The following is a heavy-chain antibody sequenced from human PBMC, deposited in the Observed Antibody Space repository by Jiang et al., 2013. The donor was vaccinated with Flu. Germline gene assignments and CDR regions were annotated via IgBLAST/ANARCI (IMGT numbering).Heavy chain of an antibody. CDR1: GFTFSSYA. Sequence: PGGRLRLSCAASGFTFSSYAMNWVCQAPGKGLEWVSSISGGGKTTYYADSVKGRFTISSDKAKRTVFLQLNSLRVEDTAIYYCTRDSPPTDWGQGTLVTVSS. CDR2: ISGGGKTT. V-gene: IGHV3-23*01. J-gene: IGHJ4*02. CDR3: TRDSPPTD.